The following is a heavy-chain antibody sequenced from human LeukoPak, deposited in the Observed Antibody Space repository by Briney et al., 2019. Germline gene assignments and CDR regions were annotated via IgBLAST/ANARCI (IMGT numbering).Heavy chain of an antibody. Sequence: SETLSLTCNVSGGSISGYHWSWIRQPPGKGLEWLGYIYYSGSSNYNPSLKSRVTISVDTSKNQFSLKLSSATAADTAVYYCARDGGAVAGRGVDYWGQGTLVTVSS. J-gene: IGHJ4*02. CDR2: IYYSGSS. D-gene: IGHD6-19*01. CDR1: GGSISGYH. CDR3: ARDGGAVAGRGVDY. V-gene: IGHV4-59*12.